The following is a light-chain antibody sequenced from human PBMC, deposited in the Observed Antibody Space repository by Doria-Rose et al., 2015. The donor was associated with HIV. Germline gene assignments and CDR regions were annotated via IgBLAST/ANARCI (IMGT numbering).Light chain of an antibody. V-gene: IGKV1-39*01. CDR3: QQSYSTPLT. CDR2: AAS. Sequence: DIQLTQSPSSLSASVGDRVTITCRASQSTGSFLNWYQQRPGKAPKLLIYAASSLQNGVSSRFGGSGSGTDFTLTISSLQPEDFATYFCQQSYSTPLTFGGGTKVEIK. J-gene: IGKJ4*01. CDR1: QSTGSF.